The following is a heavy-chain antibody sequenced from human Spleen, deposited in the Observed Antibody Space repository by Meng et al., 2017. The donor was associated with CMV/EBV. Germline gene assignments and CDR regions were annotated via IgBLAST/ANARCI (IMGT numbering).Heavy chain of an antibody. D-gene: IGHD3-16*01. Sequence: GGSLRLSCAASGFTFRSYAMSWVRQAPGKGLEWVSVISGSASNTYYADSVKGRFTVSRDNSKDTLYLQMNSLRAEDTAVYYCARVLGSYYYYGMDVWGQGTTVTVSS. V-gene: IGHV3-23*01. CDR2: ISGSASNT. J-gene: IGHJ6*02. CDR3: ARVLGSYYYYGMDV. CDR1: GFTFRSYA.